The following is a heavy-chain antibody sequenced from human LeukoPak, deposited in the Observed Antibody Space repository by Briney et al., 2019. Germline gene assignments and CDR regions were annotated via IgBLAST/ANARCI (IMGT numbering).Heavy chain of an antibody. D-gene: IGHD2-15*01. V-gene: IGHV1-69*13. Sequence: ASVKVSCKASGGTFSSYAISWVRQAPGQGLEWMGGIIPIFGTANYAQKFQGRVTITADESTSTAYMELSSLRSEDTAVYYCARSSRYCSGGSCYSSVDYWGQGTLVTVSS. CDR1: GGTFSSYA. J-gene: IGHJ4*02. CDR3: ARSSRYCSGGSCYSSVDY. CDR2: IIPIFGTA.